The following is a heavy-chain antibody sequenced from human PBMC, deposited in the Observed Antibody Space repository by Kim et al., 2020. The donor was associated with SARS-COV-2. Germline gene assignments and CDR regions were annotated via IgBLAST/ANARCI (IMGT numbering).Heavy chain of an antibody. CDR3: ARDKLRHDRGFGDYYGMDV. V-gene: IGHV3-21*01. D-gene: IGHD3-10*01. Sequence: GGSLRLSCAASGFTFSSYSMNWVRQAPGKGLEWVSSISSSSSYIYYADSVKGRFTISRDKAKNSLYLQMNSLRAEDTAVYYCARDKLRHDRGFGDYYGMDVWGQGTTVTVSS. CDR2: ISSSSSYI. CDR1: GFTFSSYS. J-gene: IGHJ6*02.